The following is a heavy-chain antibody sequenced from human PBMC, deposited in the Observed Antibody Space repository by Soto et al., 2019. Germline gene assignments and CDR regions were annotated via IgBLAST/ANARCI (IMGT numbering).Heavy chain of an antibody. V-gene: IGHV3-23*01. CDR1: GFTFSSYA. D-gene: IGHD6-13*01. J-gene: IGHJ6*02. CDR3: AKDLVVGDDSSGWYYYYYNGMDV. CDR2: IRGSGGST. Sequence: GGSLRLSCAASGFTFSSYAMSWVRQAPGKGLEWVSAIRGSGGSTYYADSGKGRFTISRDNSKNTQYLQMNSLRAEETAVYYCAKDLVVGDDSSGWYYYYYNGMDVWGQGTTVPVSS.